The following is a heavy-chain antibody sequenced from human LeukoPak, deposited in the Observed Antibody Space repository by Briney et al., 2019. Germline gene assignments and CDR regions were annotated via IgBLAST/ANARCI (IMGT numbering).Heavy chain of an antibody. CDR3: ARALGEAATPD. J-gene: IGHJ4*02. D-gene: IGHD2-15*01. Sequence: GGSLRLSCAASGFTFSNFAMHWVRQAPGKGLEWVSVISYDGSYKYYADSVKGRFTISRDNAKNSLYLQMNSLRAEDTAVYYCARALGEAATPDWGQGTLVTVSS. V-gene: IGHV3-30*04. CDR1: GFTFSNFA. CDR2: ISYDGSYK.